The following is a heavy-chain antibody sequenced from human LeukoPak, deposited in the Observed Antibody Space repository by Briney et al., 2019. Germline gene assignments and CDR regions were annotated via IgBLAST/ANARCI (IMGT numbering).Heavy chain of an antibody. V-gene: IGHV3-30*18. CDR1: GFTFSSYG. Sequence: QTGGSLRLSCAASGFTFSSYGMHWVRQAPGKGLEWVAVISYDGSNKYYADSVKGRFTISRDNSKNTLYVQMNSLRAEDTAVYYCAKDQAVGTTSDYYYYAMDVWGQGTTVTVSS. CDR3: AKDQAVGTTSDYYYYAMDV. D-gene: IGHD1-26*01. CDR2: ISYDGSNK. J-gene: IGHJ6*02.